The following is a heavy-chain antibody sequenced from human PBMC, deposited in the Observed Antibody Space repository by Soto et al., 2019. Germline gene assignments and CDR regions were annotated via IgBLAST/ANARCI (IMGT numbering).Heavy chain of an antibody. CDR1: GGSVNSDSYY. V-gene: IGHV4-61*01. CDR3: ASESREFSSSGGLDV. Sequence: QVQLQESGPGLVKPSEALSLTCTVSGGSVNSDSYYWTWIRQPPGKRLEWIGSLYYSGSTNYNPSPQGRVTLSVDTSKNQFSLKLSSVTAADTAVYFCASESREFSSSGGLDVWGQGTTVTVSS. CDR2: LYYSGST. D-gene: IGHD3-10*01. J-gene: IGHJ6*02.